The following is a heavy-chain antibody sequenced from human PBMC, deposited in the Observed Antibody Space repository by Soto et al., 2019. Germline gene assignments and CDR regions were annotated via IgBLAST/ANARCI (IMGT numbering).Heavy chain of an antibody. CDR2: INHSAST. D-gene: IGHD6-19*01. V-gene: IGHV4-34*01. CDR3: ARGSCRSAVAHSWFDP. J-gene: IGHJ5*02. Sequence: QVQLQQCGAGLLKPSETLSLTCAVSGGSFSGYYWSWIRQPPGKGLEWIGEINHSASTNYNPTLRRRLTISVNTPKNQLSLKLSSVTAADAAVYYCARGSCRSAVAHSWFDPWGQGTLVNVSS. CDR1: GGSFSGYY.